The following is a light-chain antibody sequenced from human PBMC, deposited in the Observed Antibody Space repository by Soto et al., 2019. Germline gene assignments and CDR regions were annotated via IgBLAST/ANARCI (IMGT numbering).Light chain of an antibody. Sequence: EIVMTQSPATLSVSPGERATLSCRASQSVSSNLAWYRQKPGQAPRLLIHDASTRATGTPARFSGSGSGTEFTLTISSLQSEDSAVYYCQQYNNWRTFGQGTKVEIK. CDR2: DAS. CDR3: QQYNNWRT. V-gene: IGKV3-15*01. J-gene: IGKJ1*01. CDR1: QSVSSN.